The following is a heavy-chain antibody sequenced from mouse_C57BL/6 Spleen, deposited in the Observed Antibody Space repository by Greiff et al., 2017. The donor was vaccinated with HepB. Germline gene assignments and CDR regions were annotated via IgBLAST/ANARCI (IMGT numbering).Heavy chain of an antibody. D-gene: IGHD4-1*01. V-gene: IGHV5-9-1*02. CDR2: ISSGGDYI. J-gene: IGHJ4*01. Sequence: EVKVIESGEGLVKPGGSLKLSCAASGFTFSSYAMSWVRQTPEKRLEWVAYISSGGDYIYYADTVKGRFTISRDNARNTLYLQMSSLKSEDTAMYYCTRDPNWDDYAMDYWGQGTSVTVSS. CDR1: GFTFSSYA. CDR3: TRDPNWDDYAMDY.